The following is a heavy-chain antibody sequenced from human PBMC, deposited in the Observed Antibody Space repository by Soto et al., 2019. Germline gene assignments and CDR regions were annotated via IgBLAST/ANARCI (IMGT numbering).Heavy chain of an antibody. Sequence: PGGSLRLSCAASGFTFSDAWMSWVRQAPGKGLDWVGRIKSKSDGGTTEYAAPVRGRFTISRDDSKNTLYLQMNSLKTEDTAVYYGTTDLWRRAVVVGSTGYFNPWGQGTPVTVSS. V-gene: IGHV3-15*01. CDR2: IKSKSDGGTT. CDR3: TTDLWRRAVVVGSTGYFNP. J-gene: IGHJ5*02. D-gene: IGHD2-15*01. CDR1: GFTFSDAW.